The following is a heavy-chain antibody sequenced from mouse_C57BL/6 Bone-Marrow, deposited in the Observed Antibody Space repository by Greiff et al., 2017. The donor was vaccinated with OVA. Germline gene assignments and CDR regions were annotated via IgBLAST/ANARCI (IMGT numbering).Heavy chain of an antibody. J-gene: IGHJ3*01. D-gene: IGHD2-4*01. CDR3: ARRNPIYYDYDGYAY. CDR1: GFTFSSYG. V-gene: IGHV5-6*01. Sequence: EVQGVESGGDLVKPGGSLKLSCAASGFTFSSYGMSWVRQTPDKRLEWVATISSGGSYTYYPDSVKGRFTISRDNAKNTLYLQMSSMKSEDTAMYYCARRNPIYYDYDGYAYWGQGTLVTVSA. CDR2: ISSGGSYT.